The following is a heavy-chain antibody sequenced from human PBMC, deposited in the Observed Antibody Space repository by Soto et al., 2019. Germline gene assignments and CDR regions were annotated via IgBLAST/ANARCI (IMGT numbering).Heavy chain of an antibody. CDR1: GLTFSSNW. V-gene: IGHV3-7*01. D-gene: IGHD3-10*01. CDR2: IKQDGSEK. J-gene: IGHJ5*02. Sequence: EVQLVESGGSLAQPGGSLRLSCAASGLTFSSNWMTWVRQAPGKGLEWVANIKQDGSEKYYVDSVKGRFTISRDNAKNSLYLHMNNLRVEDTAVYYCARGEAIGDDPWGHGTLVTVSS. CDR3: ARGEAIGDDP.